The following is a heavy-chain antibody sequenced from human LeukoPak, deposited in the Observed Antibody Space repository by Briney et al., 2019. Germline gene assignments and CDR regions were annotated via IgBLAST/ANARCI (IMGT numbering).Heavy chain of an antibody. CDR3: ARGWSGWFDP. Sequence: PSETLSLTCAVYGGSFSGYYWSWIRQPPGKGLEWIGEINHSGSTNYNPSLKSRVTISVDTFKNQFSLKLSSVTAADTAVYYCARGWSGWFDPWGQGTLVTVSS. J-gene: IGHJ5*02. V-gene: IGHV4-34*01. CDR2: INHSGST. D-gene: IGHD3-3*01. CDR1: GGSFSGYY.